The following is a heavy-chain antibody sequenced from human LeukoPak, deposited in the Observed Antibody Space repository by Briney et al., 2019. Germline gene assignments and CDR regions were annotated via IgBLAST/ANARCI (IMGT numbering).Heavy chain of an antibody. V-gene: IGHV4-4*07. CDR1: GGSISSYY. D-gene: IGHD2-2*01. J-gene: IGHJ6*03. CDR3: ARVGVVPAAIHYYYYMDV. Sequence: SETLSLTCTVSGGSISSYYWSWIRQPAGKGLEWIGRIYTSGSTNYNPSLKSRVTMSVDTSKNQFSLKLSSVTAADTAVYYCARVGVVPAAIHYYYYMDVWGKGTTVTVSS. CDR2: IYTSGST.